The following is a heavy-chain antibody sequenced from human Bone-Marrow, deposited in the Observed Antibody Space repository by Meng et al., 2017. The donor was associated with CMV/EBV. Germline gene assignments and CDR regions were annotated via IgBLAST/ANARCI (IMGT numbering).Heavy chain of an antibody. CDR3: ARPSGDYEDYFDF. V-gene: IGHV3-69-1*02. D-gene: IGHD4-17*01. J-gene: IGHJ4*01. CDR1: GFTFSDYY. Sequence: GESLKISCAASGFTFSDYYMNWVRQAPGKGLAWVSSISISSAIYYADSVKGRFTISRDNARNSLYLQMNSLSAEDTAVYYCARPSGDYEDYFDFWGQGTMVTGSS. CDR2: ISISSAI.